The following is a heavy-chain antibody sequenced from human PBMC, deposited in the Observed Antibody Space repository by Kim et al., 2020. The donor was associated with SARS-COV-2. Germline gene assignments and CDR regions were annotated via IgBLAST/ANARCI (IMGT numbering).Heavy chain of an antibody. CDR1: GFTFSTSP. CDR2: IRWDGTRT. J-gene: IGHJ4*02. CDR3: AKGVLNSGFDY. Sequence: GGSLRLSCVASGFTFSTSPMGWVRQAPGKGLEWVSRIRWDGTRTYYADSVKGRVTMSSDKSKNMLYLHMNSLRVEDTAVYYCAKGVLNSGFDYWGQGNQGTVSS. D-gene: IGHD1-26*01. V-gene: IGHV3-23*01.